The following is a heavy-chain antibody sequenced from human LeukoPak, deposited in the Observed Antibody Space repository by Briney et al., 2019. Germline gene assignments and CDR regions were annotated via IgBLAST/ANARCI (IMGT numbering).Heavy chain of an antibody. CDR1: GYTFTGYY. V-gene: IGHV1-2*02. Sequence: ASVKVSCKVSGYTFTGYYMHWVRQAPGQGLEWMGWINPNSGGTNYAQKFQGRVTMTRDTSISTAYMELSRLRSDDTAVYYCARDIRIVGATKLDYWGQGTLVTVSS. CDR2: INPNSGGT. CDR3: ARDIRIVGATKLDY. J-gene: IGHJ4*02. D-gene: IGHD1-26*01.